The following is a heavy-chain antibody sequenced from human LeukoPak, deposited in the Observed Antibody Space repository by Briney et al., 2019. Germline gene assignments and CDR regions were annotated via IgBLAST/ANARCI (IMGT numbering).Heavy chain of an antibody. J-gene: IGHJ4*02. CDR3: AAGWGFLDY. Sequence: GGSLRLSCAASGITVSNNHMSWVRQAPGKGLEWVSIVNSDGITYNADSVKGRFIISRDNSKNTVSPEMNRLRVEDTAIYYCAAGWGFLDYWGQGTLVTVSS. D-gene: IGHD7-27*01. CDR1: GITVSNNH. CDR2: VNSDGIT. V-gene: IGHV3-66*01.